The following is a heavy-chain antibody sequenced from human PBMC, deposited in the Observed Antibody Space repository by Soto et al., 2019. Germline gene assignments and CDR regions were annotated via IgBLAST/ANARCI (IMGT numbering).Heavy chain of an antibody. CDR2: ISWNSASI. J-gene: IGHJ6*03. CDR3: AKDFTDYYYYMDV. D-gene: IGHD2-8*02. Sequence: EVQLVESGGGLVQPGRSLRLSCAASGFTFEDYAMHWVRQAPGKGLEWVSGISWNSASIGYAESVKGRFTISSDNAKNSLYLQMNSLRGEDTALYYCAKDFTDYYYYMDVWGKGTTVTVSS. CDR1: GFTFEDYA. V-gene: IGHV3-9*01.